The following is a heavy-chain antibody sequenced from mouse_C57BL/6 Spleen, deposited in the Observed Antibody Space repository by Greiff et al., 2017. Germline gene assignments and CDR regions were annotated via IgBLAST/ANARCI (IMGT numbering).Heavy chain of an antibody. Sequence: QVQLQQSGPELVKPGASVKISCKASGYAFSSSWMNWVKQRPGKGLEWIGRIYPGDGDTNYNGKFKGKATLTADKSSSTAYMQLSSLTSEDAAVCFCARWAYYSNYAWCAYWGEGTLVTVSA. CDR2: IYPGDGDT. CDR1: GYAFSSSW. CDR3: ARWAYYSNYAWCAY. D-gene: IGHD2-5*01. V-gene: IGHV1-82*01. J-gene: IGHJ3*01.